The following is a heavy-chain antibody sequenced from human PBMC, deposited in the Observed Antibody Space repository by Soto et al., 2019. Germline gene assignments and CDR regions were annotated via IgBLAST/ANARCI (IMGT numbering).Heavy chain of an antibody. J-gene: IGHJ4*02. CDR2: INAGNVNT. V-gene: IGHV1-3*01. CDR1: GYSFTSYW. D-gene: IGHD5-12*01. Sequence: GESLKISCKGSGYSFTSYWIGWVRQAPGQRLEWMGWINAGNVNTKYSQKFQGRVTITGDTSASTAYMELSSLRSEDTAVYYCARKAEEGYNYAFWGLGTLVIVSS. CDR3: ARKAEEGYNYAF.